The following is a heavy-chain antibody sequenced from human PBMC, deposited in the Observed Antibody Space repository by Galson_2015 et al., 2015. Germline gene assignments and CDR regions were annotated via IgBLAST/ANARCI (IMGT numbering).Heavy chain of an antibody. CDR1: GFTFTSSA. J-gene: IGHJ6*03. CDR3: AVCCSSTSYYYMDV. D-gene: IGHD2-2*01. CDR2: IVVGSGNT. V-gene: IGHV1-58*01. Sequence: SVKVSCKASGFTFTSSAVQWVRQARGQRLEWIGWIVVGSGNTNYAQKFQEGVTITRDMSTSTAYMELSSLRSEDTAVYYCAVCCSSTSYYYMDVWGKGTTVTVSS.